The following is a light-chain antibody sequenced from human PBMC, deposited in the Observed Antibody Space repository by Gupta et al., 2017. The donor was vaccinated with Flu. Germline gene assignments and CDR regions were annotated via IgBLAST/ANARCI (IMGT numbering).Light chain of an antibody. J-gene: IGLJ3*02. CDR3: ASDTTTATWV. V-gene: IGLV2-14*01. CDR2: EVT. CDR1: SSDVGGYNY. Sequence: QSALTQPASVSGSPGPSITISCTGTSSDVGGYNYVSWYQQHPGKAPKLMIYEVTDRPSGVSNRFSGSKSGNTASLTISGLHAEDEADYFCASDTTTATWVFGGGTKLTVL.